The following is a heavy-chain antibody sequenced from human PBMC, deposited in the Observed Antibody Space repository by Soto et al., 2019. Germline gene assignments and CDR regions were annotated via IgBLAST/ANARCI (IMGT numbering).Heavy chain of an antibody. J-gene: IGHJ4*02. CDR2: IFYSGST. Sequence: SETLSLACTVSGGSLSSSGSYWGWIRQPPGKGLEWIGTIFYSGSTYYNPSLKSRVTISVDTSKNQFSLKLSSVTAADTAVYYCARRRGYSGYVFDYWGQGTLVTVSS. CDR1: GGSLSSSGSY. V-gene: IGHV4-39*01. CDR3: ARRRGYSGYVFDY. D-gene: IGHD5-12*01.